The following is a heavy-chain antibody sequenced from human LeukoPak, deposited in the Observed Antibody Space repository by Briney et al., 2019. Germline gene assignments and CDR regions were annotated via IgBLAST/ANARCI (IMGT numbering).Heavy chain of an antibody. V-gene: IGHV4-59*01. CDR3: ARRHGPEAFDY. J-gene: IGHJ4*02. Sequence: PSETLSLTCTVSGGSISSYYWSWIRQPPGKGLEWIGYIYYSGSTNYNPSLKSRVTISVDTSKNQFSLKLSSVTAADTAVYYCARRHGPEAFDYWGQGTLVTVPS. CDR1: GGSISSYY. CDR2: IYYSGST.